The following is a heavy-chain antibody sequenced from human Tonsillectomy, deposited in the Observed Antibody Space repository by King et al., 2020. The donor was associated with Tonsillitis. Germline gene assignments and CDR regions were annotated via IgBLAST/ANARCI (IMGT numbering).Heavy chain of an antibody. Sequence: VQLVESGAEVKKPGASVNVSCTASGYTFANYGISWVRQAPGQGLEWMGWISGYNGNTNYAQKLQGRDTMTTDTSTSTAYMELRSLRSDDTAVYYCARDTYYYGLGSYDPFDYWGQGTLVIVSS. D-gene: IGHD3-10*01. CDR1: GYTFANYG. CDR3: ARDTYYYGLGSYDPFDY. V-gene: IGHV1-18*04. CDR2: ISGYNGNT. J-gene: IGHJ4*02.